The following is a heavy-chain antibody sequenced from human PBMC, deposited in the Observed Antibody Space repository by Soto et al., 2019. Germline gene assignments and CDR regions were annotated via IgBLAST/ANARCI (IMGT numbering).Heavy chain of an antibody. CDR2: FDPEDGET. CDR3: ETDYYDSSGYTPLWRGDY. J-gene: IGHJ4*02. D-gene: IGHD3-22*01. CDR1: GYTLTELS. V-gene: IGHV1-24*01. Sequence: ASVKVSCKVSGYTLTELSMHWVRQAPGKGLEWMGGFDPEDGETIYAQKFQGRVTMTEDTSTDTAYMELSSLRSEDTAVYYCETDYYDSSGYTPLWRGDYWGQGTLVTVSS.